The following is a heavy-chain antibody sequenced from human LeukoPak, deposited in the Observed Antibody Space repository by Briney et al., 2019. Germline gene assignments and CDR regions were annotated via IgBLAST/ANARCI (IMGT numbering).Heavy chain of an antibody. J-gene: IGHJ3*02. CDR2: IYSGGTT. CDR1: GFTVNTNY. V-gene: IGHV3-53*04. Sequence: GGSLRLSCAASGFTVNTNYMYWVRQAPGKGLEWVSVIYSGGTTYYAESVKGRFTISRHSSKNILYLQMNNLRAEDTAVYYCATDQAQLRDAFDIWGQGTVVTVSS. CDR3: ATDQAQLRDAFDI. D-gene: IGHD1-26*01.